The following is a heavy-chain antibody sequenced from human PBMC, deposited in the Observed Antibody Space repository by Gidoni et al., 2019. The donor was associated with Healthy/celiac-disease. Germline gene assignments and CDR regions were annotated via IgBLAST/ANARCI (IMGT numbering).Heavy chain of an antibody. CDR1: GFSFSNYA. V-gene: IGHV3-23*01. J-gene: IGHJ4*02. CDR3: AKDLDIIVVIAATSSGIYGFDY. CDR2: ISGSGGNT. D-gene: IGHD2-15*01. Sequence: EVPLLESGGGLVQPGGSLRLSWSASGFSFSNYAISWVRQAPGKGLEWVSTISGSGGNTYDADSVKGRFTISRDNSKNTLYLQMNSLRAEDTAVYYCAKDLDIIVVIAATSSGIYGFDYWGQGTLVTVSS.